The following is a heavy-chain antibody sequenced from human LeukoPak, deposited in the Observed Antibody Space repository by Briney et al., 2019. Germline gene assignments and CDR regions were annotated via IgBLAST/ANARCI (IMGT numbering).Heavy chain of an antibody. CDR3: ARVTGYMIEDYFDY. J-gene: IGHJ4*02. D-gene: IGHD3-22*01. CDR1: GYSISSGYY. Sequence: SETLSLTCTVSGYSISSGYYWGWIRQPPGKGLEWIGSIYYSGSTYYNPSLKSRVTISVDTSKNQFSLKLSSVTAADTAVYYCARVTGYMIEDYFDYWGQGTLVTVSS. V-gene: IGHV4-38-2*02. CDR2: IYYSGST.